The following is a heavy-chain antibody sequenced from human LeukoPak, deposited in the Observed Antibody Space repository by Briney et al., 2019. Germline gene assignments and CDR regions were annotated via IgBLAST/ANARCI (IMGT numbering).Heavy chain of an antibody. CDR1: GYTFNTYW. CDR3: ARLSGGSWANTEYFPD. D-gene: IGHD7-27*01. J-gene: IGHJ1*01. V-gene: IGHV5-51*01. CDR2: VYPRDSHT. Sequence: VEYLTISCNASGYTFNTYWIGWVRQKPGKSLECIANVYPRDSHTRYSPSFQGHFTISADKTVTTAYLQWSSLEASDTAVYYCARLSGGSWANTEYFPDWGQGTLVIVSS.